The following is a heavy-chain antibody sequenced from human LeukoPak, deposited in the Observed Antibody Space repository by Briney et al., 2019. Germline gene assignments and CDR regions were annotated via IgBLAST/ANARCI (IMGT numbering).Heavy chain of an antibody. V-gene: IGHV3-48*03. CDR3: ASRCIGGGFCLPY. J-gene: IGHJ4*02. CDR1: GFTVIRDN. CDR2: VSSSGSTI. D-gene: IGHD2-15*01. Sequence: GGCLRLSFAGSGFTVIRDNMSWVRQAPGKGLEWVSFVSSSGSTINYADSVKGRFTISRDNAKNSLYLQMNSLRAEDTAVYYGASRCIGGGFCLPYWGQGTLVTVSS.